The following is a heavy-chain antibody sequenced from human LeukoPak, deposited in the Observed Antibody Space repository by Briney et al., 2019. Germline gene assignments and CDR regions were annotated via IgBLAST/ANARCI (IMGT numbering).Heavy chain of an antibody. V-gene: IGHV3-23*01. J-gene: IGHJ4*02. CDR1: GFTVSPNY. CDR3: GTDAYGDSYDY. CDR2: IGGSGTPT. Sequence: GGSLRLSCAASGFTVSPNYMSWVRQAPGKGLEWVSAIGGSGTPTYYADSVKGRFTISRDNSKNTLYLRMSSLRAEDTAIYYCGTDAYGDSYDYWGQGTLVTVSS. D-gene: IGHD4-17*01.